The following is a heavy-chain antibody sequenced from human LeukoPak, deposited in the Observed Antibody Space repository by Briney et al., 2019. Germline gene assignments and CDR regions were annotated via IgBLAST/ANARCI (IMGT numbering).Heavy chain of an antibody. D-gene: IGHD2-15*01. Sequence: PSETLSLTCTVSGGSISGYYWSWIRQPPGKGLEWIGYIYYSGSTNYNPSLKSRVTISVDTSKNQFSLKLSSVTAADTAVYYCARGYCSGGSCYPQGNWFDPWGQGTLVTVSS. CDR2: IYYSGST. J-gene: IGHJ5*02. CDR3: ARGYCSGGSCYPQGNWFDP. V-gene: IGHV4-59*01. CDR1: GGSISGYY.